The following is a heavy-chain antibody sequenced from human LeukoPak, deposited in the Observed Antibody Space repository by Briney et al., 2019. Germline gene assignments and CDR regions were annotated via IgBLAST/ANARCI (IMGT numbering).Heavy chain of an antibody. CDR3: ARHLSPIVVVTNDAFDI. CDR1: GYTFTSYG. V-gene: IGHV1-18*01. D-gene: IGHD3-22*01. J-gene: IGHJ3*02. Sequence: ASVKVSCKASGYTFTSYGISWVRQAPGQGLEWMGWISAYNGNTNYAQKLQGRVTMTTDTSTSTAYMELRSLRSDDTAVYYCARHLSPIVVVTNDAFDIWGQGTMVIVSS. CDR2: ISAYNGNT.